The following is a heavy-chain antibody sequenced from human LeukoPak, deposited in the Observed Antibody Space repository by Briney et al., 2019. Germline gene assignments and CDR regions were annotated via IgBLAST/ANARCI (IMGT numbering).Heavy chain of an antibody. J-gene: IGHJ4*02. Sequence: PGGSLRLSCAASGFTFSRYWMSWVRQAPGKGLEWVANIKQDGSEKYYVDSVKGRFAISRDNAKNSLYLQMNSLRAEGTAVYYCASDRDYYDSSGYLFDYWGQGTLVTVSS. D-gene: IGHD3-22*01. CDR2: IKQDGSEK. V-gene: IGHV3-7*01. CDR1: GFTFSRYW. CDR3: ASDRDYYDSSGYLFDY.